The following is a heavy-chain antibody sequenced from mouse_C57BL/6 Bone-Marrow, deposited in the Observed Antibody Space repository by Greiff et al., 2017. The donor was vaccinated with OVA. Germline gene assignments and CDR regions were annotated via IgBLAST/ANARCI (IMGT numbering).Heavy chain of an antibody. D-gene: IGHD2-3*01. Sequence: QVHVKQSGPELVKPGASVKISCKASGYAFSSSWMNWVKQRPGQGLEWIGRIYPGDGDTNYNGKFKGKATLTADKSSSTAYMQLSSLTSEDSAVYFCARHEDGYYASYFDYWGQGTTLTVSS. CDR3: ARHEDGYYASYFDY. CDR1: GYAFSSSW. V-gene: IGHV1-82*01. CDR2: IYPGDGDT. J-gene: IGHJ2*01.